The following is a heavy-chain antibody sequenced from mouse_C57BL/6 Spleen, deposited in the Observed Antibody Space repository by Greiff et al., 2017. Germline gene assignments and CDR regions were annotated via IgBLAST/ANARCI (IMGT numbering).Heavy chain of an antibody. J-gene: IGHJ4*01. D-gene: IGHD2-3*01. V-gene: IGHV5-16*01. CDR1: GFTFSDYY. Sequence: EVKLMESEGGLVQPGSSMKLSCTASGFTFSDYYMAWVRQVPEKGLEWVANINYDGSSTYYLDSLKTRFIISRDNAKSILYLQMSSLKSEDTATYYCARGYDGYLYYAMDYWGQGTSVTVSS. CDR3: ARGYDGYLYYAMDY. CDR2: INYDGSST.